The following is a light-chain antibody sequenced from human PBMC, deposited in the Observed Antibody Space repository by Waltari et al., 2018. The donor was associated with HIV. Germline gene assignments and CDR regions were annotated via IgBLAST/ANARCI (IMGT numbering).Light chain of an antibody. Sequence: EIVLTQSPATLSLSPGERATLSCRASQSVSAYLAWYQQKPGQPPRLLIYDSSYRATGITARISGSGSGTDFTLTINSLEPEDFAVYYCQQRRNWPLTFGGGTKVEIK. CDR3: QQRRNWPLT. V-gene: IGKV3-11*01. CDR1: QSVSAY. J-gene: IGKJ4*01. CDR2: DSS.